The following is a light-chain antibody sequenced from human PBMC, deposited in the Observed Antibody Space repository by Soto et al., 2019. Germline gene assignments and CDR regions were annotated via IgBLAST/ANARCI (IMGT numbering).Light chain of an antibody. Sequence: EIVMTQSPATLSVSPGERATLSCRASQSVAINLAWYQQKPGQPPRLLIYGASTRATAVPARFSGSGSGTEFTLTISSLQSEDFAVYYCQQYNNWPPLTFGGGTKVEIK. V-gene: IGKV3-15*01. CDR3: QQYNNWPPLT. CDR1: QSVAIN. CDR2: GAS. J-gene: IGKJ4*01.